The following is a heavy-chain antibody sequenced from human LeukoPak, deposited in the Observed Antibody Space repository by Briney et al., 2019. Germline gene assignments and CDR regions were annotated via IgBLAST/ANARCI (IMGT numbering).Heavy chain of an antibody. CDR1: GGSVSSNDYY. V-gene: IGHV4-39*01. D-gene: IGHD6-13*01. CDR3: ARQQGSSFTYFQH. Sequence: PSETLSLTCTISGGSVSSNDYYWGWIRQPPGRGLEWIGTIHYSGSTYYNPSLKSRVTISVDTSKNQFSLKLSSVTAADTAVYYCARQQGSSFTYFQHWGQGTLVTVSS. J-gene: IGHJ1*01. CDR2: IHYSGST.